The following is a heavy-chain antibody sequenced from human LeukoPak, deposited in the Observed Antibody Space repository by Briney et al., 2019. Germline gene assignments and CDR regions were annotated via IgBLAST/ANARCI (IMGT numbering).Heavy chain of an antibody. D-gene: IGHD3-10*01. CDR1: GFIFSTYW. Sequence: GGSLRLSCAASGFIFSTYWMSWVRQAPGKGLEWVANIKQDGSEKYYVDSVKGRFTISRDNAKNPLYLQMNSLRAEDTAVYYCAREGYYGRDFDYWGQGTLVTVSS. J-gene: IGHJ4*02. V-gene: IGHV3-7*01. CDR3: AREGYYGRDFDY. CDR2: IKQDGSEK.